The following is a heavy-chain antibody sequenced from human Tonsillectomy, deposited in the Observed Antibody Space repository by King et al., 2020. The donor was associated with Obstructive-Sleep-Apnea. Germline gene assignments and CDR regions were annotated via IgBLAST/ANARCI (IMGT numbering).Heavy chain of an antibody. CDR3: ARDSPGYGAYAI. D-gene: IGHD5-18*01. V-gene: IGHV3-7*01. CDR2: IKEDGSAK. J-gene: IGHJ3*02. Sequence: VQLVESGGGLVQPGGSLRLSCAASGFIFRTYWMSWVRQAPGKGLEWVANIKEDGSAKYYVDSVKGRFTISRDNAKNSLYLQINSLRAEDTAVYYCARDSPGYGAYAIWGQGTMVTVSP. CDR1: GFIFRTYW.